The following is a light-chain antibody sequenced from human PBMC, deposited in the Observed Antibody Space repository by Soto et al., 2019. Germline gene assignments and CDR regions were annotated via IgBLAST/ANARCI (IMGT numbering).Light chain of an antibody. Sequence: QSALTQPASVSGSPGQSITISCTGTSSDIGAYNYVSWYQHHPGKAPTLMIYEVDNRPSGVSNRFSGSKSGNTASLTISWLQAEDEADYYCSSYVSNSTLLFGGGTQLTVL. CDR2: EVD. J-gene: IGLJ3*02. CDR1: SSDIGAYNY. CDR3: SSYVSNSTLL. V-gene: IGLV2-14*01.